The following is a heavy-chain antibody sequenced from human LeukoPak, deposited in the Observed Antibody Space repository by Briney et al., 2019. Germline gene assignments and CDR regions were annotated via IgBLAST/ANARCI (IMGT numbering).Heavy chain of an antibody. J-gene: IGHJ4*02. Sequence: RPGGSLRLSCAATGFTFDDYGMSWVRQAPGKGLEWVSVIYSGGSTYYADSVKGRFTISRDNSKNTLYLQMNSLRAEDTAVYYCARTKGSIAVAGTNYFGYWGQGTLVTVSS. CDR1: GFTFDDYG. D-gene: IGHD6-19*01. CDR2: IYSGGST. CDR3: ARTKGSIAVAGTNYFGY. V-gene: IGHV3-66*01.